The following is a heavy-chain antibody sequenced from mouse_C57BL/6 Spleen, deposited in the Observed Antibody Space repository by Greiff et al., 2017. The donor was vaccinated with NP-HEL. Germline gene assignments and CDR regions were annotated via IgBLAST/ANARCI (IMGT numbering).Heavy chain of an antibody. D-gene: IGHD1-1*01. V-gene: IGHV1-81*01. CDR2: IYPRSGNT. CDR3: AKSYYGSSNYAMDY. CDR1: GYTFTSYG. Sequence: QVQLKQSGAELARPGASVKLSCKASGYTFTSYGISWVKQRTGQGLEWIGEIYPRSGNTYYNEKFKGKATLTADKSSSTAYMELRSLTSEDSAVYFCAKSYYGSSNYAMDYWGQGTSVTVSS. J-gene: IGHJ4*01.